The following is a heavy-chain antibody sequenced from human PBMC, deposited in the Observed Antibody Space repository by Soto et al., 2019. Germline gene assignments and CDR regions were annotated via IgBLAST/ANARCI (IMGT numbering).Heavy chain of an antibody. Sequence: TSETLSLTCTVSGGSISSYYWSWIRQPPGKGLEWIGYIYYSGSTNYNPSLKSRVTISVDTSKNQFSLKLSSVTAADTAVYYCARHSSGWDFDYWGQGTLVTVSS. CDR2: IYYSGST. CDR3: ARHSSGWDFDY. D-gene: IGHD6-19*01. V-gene: IGHV4-59*01. CDR1: GGSISSYY. J-gene: IGHJ4*02.